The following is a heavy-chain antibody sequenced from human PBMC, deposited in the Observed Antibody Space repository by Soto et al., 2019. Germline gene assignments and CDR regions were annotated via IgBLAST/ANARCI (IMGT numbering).Heavy chain of an antibody. J-gene: IGHJ3*02. Sequence: QVHLVQSGDEVKKPGASVKVSCKASGYTFTSSAISWVRQAPGQGLEWMGWISPYNGNTHFAQNFQGIVTMDTDTSTSTAYMEMGSLISADTAVYYCARDPQFSGSLSGGGAAFDIWGQGTMVNVSS. CDR2: ISPYNGNT. CDR3: ARDPQFSGSLSGGGAAFDI. CDR1: GYTFTSSA. V-gene: IGHV1-18*01. D-gene: IGHD1-26*01.